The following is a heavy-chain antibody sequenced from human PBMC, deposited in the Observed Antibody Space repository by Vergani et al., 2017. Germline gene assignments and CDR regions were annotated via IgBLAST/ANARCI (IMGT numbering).Heavy chain of an antibody. V-gene: IGHV3-30*03. CDR3: ATKSCGTPGWQIGYFRE. D-gene: IGHD1-1*01. CDR1: GFTSSYYG. J-gene: IGHJ1*01. CDR2: ISYDGTHK. Sequence: QVHLVESGGGVVQPGRSLRLSCVVSGFTSSYYGMHWVRQAPGKGLEWVALISYDGTHKYYADSVKGRFTISRDNSKSNLYLQMNSLRTEDTAVYYCATKSCGTPGWQIGYFREWGQGTLVTVSS.